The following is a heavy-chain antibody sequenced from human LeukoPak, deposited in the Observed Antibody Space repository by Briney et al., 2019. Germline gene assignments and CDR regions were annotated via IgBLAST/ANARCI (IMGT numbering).Heavy chain of an antibody. V-gene: IGHV3-11*04. CDR3: ARETHYDSSGYHNDY. D-gene: IGHD3-22*01. CDR1: GFTFSDYY. CDR2: ISSSGSFI. J-gene: IGHJ4*02. Sequence: GGSLRLSCAASGFTFSDYYMSWIRQAPGKGLECVSYISSSGSFIYYADSVKGRFTISRDNAKNSLYLQMNSLRAEDTAVYYCARETHYDSSGYHNDYWGQGTLVTVSS.